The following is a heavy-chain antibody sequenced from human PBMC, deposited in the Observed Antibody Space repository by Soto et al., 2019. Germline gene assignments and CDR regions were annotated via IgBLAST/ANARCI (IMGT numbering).Heavy chain of an antibody. CDR1: GYTFTNND. CDR3: ARDPSSTSGYRIYFDA. V-gene: IGHV1-18*01. D-gene: IGHD5-12*01. J-gene: IGHJ5*02. CDR2: ISTYNGDT. Sequence: ASVKVSCKASGYTFTNNDVSWVRQAPGQGLEWMGWISTYNGDTNYAQKFQGRVTLTKDTSTSTAYMELRSLRSDDTAVYYCARDPSSTSGYRIYFDAWGQGTLVTVSS.